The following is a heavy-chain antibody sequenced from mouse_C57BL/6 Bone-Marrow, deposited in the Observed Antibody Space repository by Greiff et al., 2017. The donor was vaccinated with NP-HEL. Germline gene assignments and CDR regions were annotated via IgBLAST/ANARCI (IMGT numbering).Heavy chain of an antibody. CDR2: IYPRSGNT. J-gene: IGHJ2*01. V-gene: IGHV1-81*01. Sequence: QVQLQQSGAELARPGASVKLSCKASGYTFTSYGISWVKQRTGRGLEWIGEIYPRSGNTYYNEKFKGKATLTADKSSSTAYMELRSLTPEDSAFYFCADYYYGSPYYLDYWGQGTTLTVSS. CDR3: ADYYYGSPYYLDY. CDR1: GYTFTSYG. D-gene: IGHD1-1*01.